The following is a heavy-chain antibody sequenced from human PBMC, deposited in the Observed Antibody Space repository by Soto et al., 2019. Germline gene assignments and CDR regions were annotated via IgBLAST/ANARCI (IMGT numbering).Heavy chain of an antibody. CDR3: ARGLRDGHGDNWFDP. D-gene: IGHD3-10*01. J-gene: IGHJ5*02. CDR1: GYTFRSYG. CDR2: ISAYNDNA. Sequence: QVHLVQSGAEVKKPGASVKVSCKASGYTFRSYGISWVRQAPGQGLEWMGWISAYNDNANYAQKFQGRVTMTTDTSTSTAYMELRSLRSDATAVYYCARGLRDGHGDNWFDPWGQGTLVTVSS. V-gene: IGHV1-18*01.